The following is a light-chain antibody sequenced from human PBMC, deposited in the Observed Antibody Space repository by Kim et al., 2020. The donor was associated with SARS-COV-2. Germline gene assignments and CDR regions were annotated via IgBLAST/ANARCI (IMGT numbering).Light chain of an antibody. CDR1: QSVLYSSNNKNY. V-gene: IGKV4-1*01. CDR2: WAS. CDR3: QQYHSTPET. J-gene: IGKJ1*01. Sequence: ATINCKSSQSVLYSSNNKNYLAWYQQKPGQPPKLLIYWASTRESGVPDRFSGSGSGTDFTLTISSLQAEDVAVYYCQQYHSTPETFGQGTKVDIK.